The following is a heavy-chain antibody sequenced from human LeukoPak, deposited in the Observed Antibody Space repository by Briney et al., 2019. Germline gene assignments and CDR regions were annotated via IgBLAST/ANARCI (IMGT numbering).Heavy chain of an antibody. J-gene: IGHJ4*02. CDR3: ARVAGYSYGYDFDY. CDR1: GFTFDDYG. CDR2: INWNGGST. D-gene: IGHD5-18*01. V-gene: IGHV3-20*04. Sequence: GGSLRLSCAASGFTFDDYGMSWVRQAPGKGLEWVSGINWNGGSTGYADSVKGRFTISRDNAKNSLYLQMNSLRAEDTALYYCARVAGYSYGYDFDYWGQGTLVTASS.